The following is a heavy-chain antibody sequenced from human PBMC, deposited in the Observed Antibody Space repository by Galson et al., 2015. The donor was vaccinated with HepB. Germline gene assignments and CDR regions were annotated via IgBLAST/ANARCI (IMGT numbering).Heavy chain of an antibody. J-gene: IGHJ5*02. CDR1: GGSFSGYY. D-gene: IGHD2-21*01. V-gene: IGHV4-34*01. CDR3: ARLHPSKLRWFDP. Sequence: ETLSLTCTVYGGSFSGYYWSWIRQPPGKGLEWIGEINHSGGTNYNPSLKSRVTISVDTSKNQFSLNLRSVTAADTTVYYCARLHPSKLRWFDPWGHGTLVTVSS. CDR2: INHSGGT.